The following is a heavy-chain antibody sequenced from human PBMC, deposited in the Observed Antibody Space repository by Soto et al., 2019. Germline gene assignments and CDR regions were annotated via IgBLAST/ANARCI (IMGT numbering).Heavy chain of an antibody. CDR1: GFSFSSYA. CDR2: ISDGGGST. J-gene: IGHJ4*02. D-gene: IGHD2-21*02. V-gene: IGHV3-23*01. CDR3: AKEYCGADCALDF. Sequence: PGGSLRLSCAASGFSFSSYAMSWVRQAPGKGLEWVSSISDGGGSTNYADSVRGRFTIARDRSKNTLYLHMISLRAEDTAVYYCAKEYCGADCALDFWGLGALVTVS.